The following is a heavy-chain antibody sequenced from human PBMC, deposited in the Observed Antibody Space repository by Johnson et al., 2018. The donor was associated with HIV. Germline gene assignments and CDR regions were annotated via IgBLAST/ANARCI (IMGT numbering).Heavy chain of an antibody. CDR2: ISSNGGNP. CDR1: GFTFSTYA. D-gene: IGHD3-22*01. J-gene: IGHJ3*02. Sequence: VQLVESGGGVVQPGGSLRLSCAASGFTFSTYAMHWVRQAPGKGLEYVSAISSNGGNPYYATSVRGRFIMSRDNSNNTLYLQMNSLRAEDTAVYYCAKVFSSWPPDSRDAFDIWGQGTMVIVSS. V-gene: IGHV3-64*01. CDR3: AKVFSSWPPDSRDAFDI.